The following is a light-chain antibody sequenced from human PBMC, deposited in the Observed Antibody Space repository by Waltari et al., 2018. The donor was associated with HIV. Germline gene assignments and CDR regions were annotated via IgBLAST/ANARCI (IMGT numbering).Light chain of an antibody. Sequence: QSALTQPPSASGSLGQSVTISCTGSSSDIGAYDFVSWFQQHPHSAPKLLLYEVTRRPSTVSDRFSGSRSGNTAFLTVAGLHPDDEATYFCSSYGDSLKVLFGGGTNVTVL. V-gene: IGLV2-8*01. J-gene: IGLJ2*01. CDR3: SSYGDSLKVL. CDR1: SSDIGAYDF. CDR2: EVT.